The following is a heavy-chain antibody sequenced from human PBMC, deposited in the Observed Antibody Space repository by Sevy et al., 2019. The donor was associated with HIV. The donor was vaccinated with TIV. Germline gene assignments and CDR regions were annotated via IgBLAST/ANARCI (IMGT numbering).Heavy chain of an antibody. J-gene: IGHJ3*02. V-gene: IGHV3-23*01. Sequence: GGSLRLSCAASGFNFGSYAMSWVRQAPGKGLEWVSAISGSGGSTYYADSVKGRFTISRDNSKNTLDLQMNSLRAEDTAIDYCAKDNHYDSRGYYYGMRPSEGAFDIWGQGTMVTVSS. D-gene: IGHD3-22*01. CDR2: ISGSGGST. CDR1: GFNFGSYA. CDR3: AKDNHYDSRGYYYGMRPSEGAFDI.